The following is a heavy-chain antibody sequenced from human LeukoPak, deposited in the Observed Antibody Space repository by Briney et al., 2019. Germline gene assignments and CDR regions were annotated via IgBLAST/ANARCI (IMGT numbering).Heavy chain of an antibody. J-gene: IGHJ5*02. Sequence: PGGSLRLSCAASGFTFSTYSMNWVRQSPGEGLVWVSHINTDGRTTTYADSVKGRFTISRDNAKNTLYLQMNSLRAEDTAVYYCARDLGTTNWFDPWGQGTLVTVSS. CDR3: ARDLGTTNWFDP. D-gene: IGHD1-26*01. V-gene: IGHV3-74*01. CDR2: INTDGRTT. CDR1: GFTFSTYS.